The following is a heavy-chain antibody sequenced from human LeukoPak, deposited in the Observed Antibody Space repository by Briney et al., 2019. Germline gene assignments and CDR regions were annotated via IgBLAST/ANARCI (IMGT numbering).Heavy chain of an antibody. Sequence: SVTLSLTCTVSGGSISSYYWNWIRQPPGKGLEWIGYIYYSGNTNYDPSLKSRVTISLDTSKNQFSLKLSSVTAADTAVYYCVRSRDGYTFDYWGQGTLVTVSS. CDR3: VRSRDGYTFDY. CDR2: IYYSGNT. J-gene: IGHJ4*02. V-gene: IGHV4-59*01. D-gene: IGHD5-24*01. CDR1: GGSISSYY.